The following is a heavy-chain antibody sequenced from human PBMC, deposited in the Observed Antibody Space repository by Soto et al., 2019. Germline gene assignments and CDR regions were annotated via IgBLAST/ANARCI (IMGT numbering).Heavy chain of an antibody. CDR3: ARHLHSGVAGYFDS. CDR2: VYSRGTT. J-gene: IGHJ4*02. CDR1: GGSFSRTTYY. Sequence: TSETLSLTCTVSGGSFSRTTYYWGWIRQPPGKGLEWIGTVYSRGTTYYNPSLKSRVSISLDTSKNQFSLNVTSVTAADTSVYYCARHLHSGVAGYFDSWGPGTLVTVSS. D-gene: IGHD3-3*01. V-gene: IGHV4-39*01.